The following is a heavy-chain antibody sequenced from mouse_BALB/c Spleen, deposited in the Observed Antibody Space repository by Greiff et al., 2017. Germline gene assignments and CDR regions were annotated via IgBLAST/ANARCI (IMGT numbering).Heavy chain of an antibody. V-gene: IGHV7-3*02. Sequence: EVMLVESGGGLVQPGGSLRLSCATSGFTFTDYYMSWVRQPPGKALEWLGFIRNKANGYTTEYSASVKGRFTISRDSSQSILYLQMNTLRAEDSATYYCARDYYGYWYFDVWGAGTTVTVSS. CDR2: IRNKANGYTT. D-gene: IGHD1-1*01. CDR1: GFTFTDYY. CDR3: ARDYYGYWYFDV. J-gene: IGHJ1*01.